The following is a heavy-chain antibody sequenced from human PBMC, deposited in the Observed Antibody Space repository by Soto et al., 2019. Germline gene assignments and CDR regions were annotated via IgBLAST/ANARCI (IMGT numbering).Heavy chain of an antibody. D-gene: IGHD1-7*01. CDR3: ARRTNYGTFDI. J-gene: IGHJ3*02. Sequence: PSETLSLTCTVSGGSISSYYWSWIRQPPGKGLEWIGFIYYSGSTNYNPSLKSRVTISVDTSKNQFSLKLNSVTAADTAVYYCARRTNYGTFDIWGQGTMVT. CDR2: IYYSGST. CDR1: GGSISSYY. V-gene: IGHV4-59*08.